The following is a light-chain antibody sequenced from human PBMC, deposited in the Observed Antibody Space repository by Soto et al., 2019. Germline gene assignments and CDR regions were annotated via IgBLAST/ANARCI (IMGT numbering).Light chain of an antibody. CDR1: QDISNY. V-gene: IGKV1-33*01. Sequence: DIQMTQSPSSLSASVGDRVTITCQASQDISNYLNWYQQKPGKAPKLLIYDASNLETGVPSRFSGSGSGTDFTFTISSLQPEDFATYYCQHYDHVQVTFGQGTRLEIK. J-gene: IGKJ5*01. CDR3: QHYDHVQVT. CDR2: DAS.